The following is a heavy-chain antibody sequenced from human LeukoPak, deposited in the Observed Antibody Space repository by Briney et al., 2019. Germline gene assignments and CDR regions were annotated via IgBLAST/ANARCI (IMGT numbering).Heavy chain of an antibody. CDR3: VRDGQGSTPPDY. V-gene: IGHV3-74*01. J-gene: IGHJ4*02. Sequence: PGGSLRLSCAASGFTFSSHWMHWVRQAPGKGLVWVSGISTDGSRPRYADSVNGRFTISRDNAKNTLYLQMNSLRAEDTAVYFCVRDGQGSTPPDYWGQGTLVTVSS. CDR1: GFTFSSHW. CDR2: ISTDGSRP. D-gene: IGHD2-15*01.